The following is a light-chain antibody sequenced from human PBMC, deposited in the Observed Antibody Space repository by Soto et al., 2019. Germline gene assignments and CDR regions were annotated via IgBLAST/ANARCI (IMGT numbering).Light chain of an antibody. CDR3: AAWDDSLNGYV. V-gene: IGLV1-44*01. CDR1: SSNIGSNT. CDR2: SNN. Sequence: SERDKPPSSSGTPGQRVTLSYSGSSSNIGSNTVNWYQQLPGTAPKLLIYSNNQRPSGVPDRFSGSKSGTSASLAISGLQSEDEADYYCAAWDDSLNGYVFGTGTKV. J-gene: IGLJ1*01.